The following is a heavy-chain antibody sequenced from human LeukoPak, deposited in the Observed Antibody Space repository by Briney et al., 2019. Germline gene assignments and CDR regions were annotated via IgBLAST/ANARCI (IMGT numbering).Heavy chain of an antibody. CDR1: GYTFTGYY. CDR3: AKTTIFGVVNYGMDV. V-gene: IGHV1-2*06. CDR2: INPNSGGT. J-gene: IGHJ6*02. D-gene: IGHD3-3*01. Sequence: ASVKVSCKASGYTFTGYYVHWVRQAPGQGLEWMGRINPNSGGTNYAQKFQGGVTMTRDTSISTAYMELSRLRSDDTAVYYCAKTTIFGVVNYGMDVWGQGTTVTVSS.